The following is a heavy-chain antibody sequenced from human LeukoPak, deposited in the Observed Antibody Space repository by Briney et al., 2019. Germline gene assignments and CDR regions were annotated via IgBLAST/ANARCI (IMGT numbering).Heavy chain of an antibody. CDR3: VRDRNGAGWLDP. J-gene: IGHJ5*02. CDR2: VWYDGSKK. D-gene: IGHD3-10*01. V-gene: IGHV3-33*01. CDR1: GFPFSSYG. Sequence: GGSLRLSCAASGFPFSSYGIHWVRQAPGKGLEGVADVWYDGSKKFYADSVKGRFIISRENSKNTLFLQMNSLRVDDTAVYYCVRDRNGAGWLDPWGQGALVSVSS.